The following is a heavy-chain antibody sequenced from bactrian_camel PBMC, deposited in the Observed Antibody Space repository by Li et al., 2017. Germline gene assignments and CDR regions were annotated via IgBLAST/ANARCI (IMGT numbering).Heavy chain of an antibody. V-gene: IGHV3S1*01. CDR1: KYAFSSNC. D-gene: IGHD1*01. CDR2: IDAGGTRT. J-gene: IGHJ4*01. CDR3: ATDPTMGYVMRCDH. Sequence: VQLVESGGGSVQAGGSLRLSCVASKYAFSSNCIGWFRQAPGKVRERVGLIDAGGTRTWDADSMKGRFSISQDNAKNTLYLQMNNMKTEDTAEYYYATDPTMGYVMRCDHGGQGTQVTVS.